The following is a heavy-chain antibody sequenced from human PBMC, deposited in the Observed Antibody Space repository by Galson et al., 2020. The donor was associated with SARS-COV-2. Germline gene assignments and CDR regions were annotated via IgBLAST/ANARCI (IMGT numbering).Heavy chain of an antibody. CDR3: ARQQQVNALYI. V-gene: IGHV4-59*01. CDR1: GGSISTYY. J-gene: IGHJ3*02. CDR2: IYYSGAS. D-gene: IGHD6-13*01. Sequence: SETLSLTCTVSGGSISTYYWSWIRQPPGKGLEWIGYIYYSGASGYNPSLKSRVTISVDTSKNQFSLKLSSVTAADTAVYYCARQQQVNALYIWGQGTMVTVSS.